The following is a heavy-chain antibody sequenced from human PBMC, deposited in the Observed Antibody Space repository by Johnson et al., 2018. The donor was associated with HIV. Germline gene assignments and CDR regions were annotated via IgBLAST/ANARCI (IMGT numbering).Heavy chain of an antibody. CDR2: ISYDGSNK. D-gene: IGHD5-24*01. V-gene: IGHV3-30-3*01. Sequence: QVQLVESGGGVVQTGRSLRLSCAASGFTFSSYAMHWVRQAPGKGLEWVAVISYDGSNKYYADSVKGRFTISRDNSKNTLYLQMNSLIAEDPAVYYCARDQVVEMATIIGDDAFDIWGQGTMVTVSS. J-gene: IGHJ3*02. CDR1: GFTFSSYA. CDR3: ARDQVVEMATIIGDDAFDI.